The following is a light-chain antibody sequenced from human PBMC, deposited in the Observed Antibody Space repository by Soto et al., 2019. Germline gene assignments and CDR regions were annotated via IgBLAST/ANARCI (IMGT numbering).Light chain of an antibody. V-gene: IGKV1-39*01. Sequence: DIQMTQSPSSLSASVGDRVTITCRASQSISSYLNWYQQNPGKAPKLLIYAASSLQSGVPSRFSGSGSGTEFTLTISSLEPEDFAVYYCQQRSNFGTFGQGTRLEIK. J-gene: IGKJ5*01. CDR2: AAS. CDR1: QSISSY. CDR3: QQRSNFGT.